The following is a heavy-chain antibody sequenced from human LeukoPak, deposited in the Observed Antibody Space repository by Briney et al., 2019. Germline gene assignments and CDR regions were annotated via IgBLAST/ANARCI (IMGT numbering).Heavy chain of an antibody. Sequence: GASVKVSCKASGYTFTSYGISWVRQAPGQGLEWMGWISAYNGNTNYAQKLQGRVTMTTDTSTSTAYMELRSLRSDDTAVYYCARDRGLTGELNWYFDLWGRGTLVTVSS. CDR1: GYTFTSYG. CDR3: ARDRGLTGELNWYFDL. J-gene: IGHJ2*01. V-gene: IGHV1-18*01. CDR2: ISAYNGNT. D-gene: IGHD3-9*01.